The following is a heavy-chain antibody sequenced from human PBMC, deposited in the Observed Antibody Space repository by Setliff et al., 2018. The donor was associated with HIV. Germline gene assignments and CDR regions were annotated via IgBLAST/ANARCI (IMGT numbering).Heavy chain of an antibody. CDR1: GGPFSAYA. J-gene: IGHJ6*02. V-gene: IGHV1-69*05. D-gene: IGHD6-13*01. Sequence: SVKVSCKASGGPFSAYAITWVRQAPGQGLEWMGGFVPIFRTVKYAQKFQDRVTITTDESTNTAYMELRSLRSEDTAVYFCARGIGLIREDFYYYMDVWGPGTTVTVSS. CDR3: ARGIGLIREDFYYYMDV. CDR2: FVPIFRTV.